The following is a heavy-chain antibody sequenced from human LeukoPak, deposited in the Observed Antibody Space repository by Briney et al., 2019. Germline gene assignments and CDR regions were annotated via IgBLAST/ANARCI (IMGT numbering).Heavy chain of an antibody. CDR3: AKSFYGKGTYGMDV. J-gene: IGHJ6*02. CDR1: GFTFSSYG. Sequence: PGRPLRLSCAASGFTFSSYGMHWVRKAPGKGLEWVAVISYDGSNKYYADSVKCRFTISRDNSKNTVYLQMYSLRAEETAVYYCAKSFYGKGTYGMDVSGQGSTVTVSS. V-gene: IGHV3-30*18. D-gene: IGHD4-17*01. CDR2: ISYDGSNK.